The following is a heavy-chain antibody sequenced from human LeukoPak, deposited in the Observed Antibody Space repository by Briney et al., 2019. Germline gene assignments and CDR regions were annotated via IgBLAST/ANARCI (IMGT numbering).Heavy chain of an antibody. CDR1: GCCFTSYW. CDR2: IYPGDGDT. CDR3: ARLWPPRSYCSSTSCYGPNWFDP. J-gene: IGHJ5*02. D-gene: IGHD2-2*01. V-gene: IGHV5-51*01. Sequence: GGAPQISSKGSGCCFTSYWIGRGRQMPGKGREGMGIIYPGDGDTRYTPSFQGQVTISADKSVSSAYLQWSSLKASDTAMYYCARLWPPRSYCSSTSCYGPNWFDPWGQGTLVTVSS.